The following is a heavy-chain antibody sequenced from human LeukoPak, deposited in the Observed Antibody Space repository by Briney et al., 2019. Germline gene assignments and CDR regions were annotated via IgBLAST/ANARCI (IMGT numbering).Heavy chain of an antibody. V-gene: IGHV1-18*01. CDR1: GYTFTSYG. Sequence: GASAKASCTASGYTFTSYGINLGGWSPGQGLEWMGWISAYNGNTNYAQKVQGRVTMTTDTSTSTVYMELRSVRSDDTAVYYCARDQINPYYSDRTAYYLFGFDIWGQGTMVTVSS. J-gene: IGHJ3*02. CDR2: ISAYNGNT. D-gene: IGHD3-22*01. CDR3: ARDQINPYYSDRTAYYLFGFDI.